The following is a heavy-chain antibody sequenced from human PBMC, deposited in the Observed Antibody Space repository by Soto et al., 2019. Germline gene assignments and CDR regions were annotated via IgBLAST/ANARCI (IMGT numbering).Heavy chain of an antibody. CDR2: ISSSSSYI. V-gene: IGHV3-21*01. J-gene: IGHJ4*02. Sequence: GGSLGLSCTASGFTFSSYSMNWVRQAPGKGLEWVSSISSSSSYIYYADSVKGRFTISRDNAKNSLYLQMNSLRAEDTAVYYCARDSGPRLRFDYWGQGTLVTVSS. CDR1: GFTFSSYS. CDR3: ARDSGPRLRFDY. D-gene: IGHD4-17*01.